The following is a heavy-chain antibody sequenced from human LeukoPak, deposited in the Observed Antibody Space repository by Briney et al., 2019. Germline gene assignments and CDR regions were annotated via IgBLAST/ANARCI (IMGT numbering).Heavy chain of an antibody. CDR1: GGSISRYY. D-gene: IGHD1-26*01. CDR3: ARGGVGDYYYYMDV. V-gene: IGHV4-59*08. J-gene: IGHJ6*03. CDR2: IYYSGST. Sequence: SETLSLTCTVSGGSISRYYWSWIRQPPGKGLEWIGYIYYSGSTNYNPSLKSRVTISVDTSKNQFSLKLSSVTAADTAVYYCARGGVGDYYYYMDVWGKGTTVTVSS.